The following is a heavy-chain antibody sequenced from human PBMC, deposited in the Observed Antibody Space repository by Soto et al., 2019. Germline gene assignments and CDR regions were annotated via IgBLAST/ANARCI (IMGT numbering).Heavy chain of an antibody. D-gene: IGHD3-10*01. CDR2: IKSKTDGGTT. CDR3: TTGVWVGDPII. Sequence: GGSLRLSCATSGFIFNNAWMNWVRQAPGKGLEWVGRIKSKTDGGTTDYAAPVKGRFVISRDDSKNTLSLQMNSLKTEDTAMYYCTTGVWVGDPIIWGQGTMVTVSS. CDR1: GFIFNNAW. J-gene: IGHJ3*02. V-gene: IGHV3-15*07.